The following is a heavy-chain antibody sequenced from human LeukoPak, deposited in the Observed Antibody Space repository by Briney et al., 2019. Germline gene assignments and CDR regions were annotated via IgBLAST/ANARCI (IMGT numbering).Heavy chain of an antibody. Sequence: ASETLSLTCTVSGGSISSYYWSWIRQPPGKGLEWIGYIYYSGSTNYNPSLKSRVTISVDTSKNQFSLKLSSVTAADTAVYYCARGVRITIFGVVSMRHAFDIWGQGTMVTVSS. J-gene: IGHJ3*02. V-gene: IGHV4-59*12. CDR3: ARGVRITIFGVVSMRHAFDI. D-gene: IGHD3-3*01. CDR2: IYYSGST. CDR1: GGSISSYY.